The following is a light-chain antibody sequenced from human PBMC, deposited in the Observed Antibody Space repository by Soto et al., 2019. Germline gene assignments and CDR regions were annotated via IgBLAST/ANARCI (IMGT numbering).Light chain of an antibody. CDR3: QQYGSPALS. J-gene: IGKJ4*01. CDR2: GAS. V-gene: IGKV3-20*01. CDR1: QSVKSNN. Sequence: EIVLTQSPGTLSLSPGERATLSCRASQSVKSNNLAWYQQIPGQSPRLLIYGASSRATGTPDRFSGSGSGTDFNLTITRVETEDFALYYCQQYGSPALSFGGGTKVDIK.